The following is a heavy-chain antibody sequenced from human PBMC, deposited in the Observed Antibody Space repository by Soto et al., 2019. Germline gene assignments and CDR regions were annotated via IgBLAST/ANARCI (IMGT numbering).Heavy chain of an antibody. CDR1: GGSFSGYY. V-gene: IGHV4-34*01. J-gene: IGHJ4*02. CDR3: ASAVLGALKFFGRLPSFHY. CDR2: VNHSRYT. Sequence: QVHLQQWGAGLLKPSETLSLTCAVYGGSFSGYYWSWLRQPPGKGLEWIGEVNHSRYTNYNQSLKSRLTISADTSNNQFTLKLTAVTAAATAVYYCASAVLGALKFFGRLPSFHYVRQVTLVAVSS. D-gene: IGHD3-3*01.